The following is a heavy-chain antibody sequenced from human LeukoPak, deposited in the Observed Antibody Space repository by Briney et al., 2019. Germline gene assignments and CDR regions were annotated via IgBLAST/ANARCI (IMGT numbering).Heavy chain of an antibody. CDR2: ISAYNGNT. J-gene: IGHJ6*03. D-gene: IGHD2-2*01. CDR3: ARAQKDIVVVPAAKGTPLYYYYMDV. V-gene: IGHV1-18*01. Sequence: ASVKVSCKASGYTFTSYGISWVRQAPGQGLEWMGWISAYNGNTNFAQKLQGRVTMTTDTSTSTAYMELRSLRSDDTAVYYCARAQKDIVVVPAAKGTPLYYYYMDVWGKGTTVTVSS. CDR1: GYTFTSYG.